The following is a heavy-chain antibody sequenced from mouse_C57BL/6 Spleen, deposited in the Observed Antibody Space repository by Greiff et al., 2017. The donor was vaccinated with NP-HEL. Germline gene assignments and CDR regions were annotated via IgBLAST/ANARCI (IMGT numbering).Heavy chain of an antibody. D-gene: IGHD1-1*01. J-gene: IGHJ4*01. CDR1: GYTFTDYN. Sequence: EVQLQESGPELVKPGASVKIPCKASGYTFTDYNMDWVKQSHGKSLEWIGDINPNNGGTIYNQKFKGKATLTVDKSSSTAYMELRSLTSEDTAVYYCARGPLLLRFPSYAMDYWGQGTSVTVSS. V-gene: IGHV1-18*01. CDR3: ARGPLLLRFPSYAMDY. CDR2: INPNNGGT.